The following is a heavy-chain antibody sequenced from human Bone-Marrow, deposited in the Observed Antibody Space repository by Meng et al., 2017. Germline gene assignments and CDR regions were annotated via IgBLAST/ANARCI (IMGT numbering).Heavy chain of an antibody. CDR1: GGPISSYY. Sequence: SETLSLTCTVSGGPISSYYWSWIRQPPGKGLEWIGYIYYSGSTNYNPSLKSRVTISVDTSKNQFSLKLSSVTAADTAVYYCARSVTFKYGVGADDAFDIWGQGTMVTVSS. CDR3: ARSVTFKYGVGADDAFDI. J-gene: IGHJ3*02. CDR2: IYYSGST. V-gene: IGHV4-59*01. D-gene: IGHD1-26*01.